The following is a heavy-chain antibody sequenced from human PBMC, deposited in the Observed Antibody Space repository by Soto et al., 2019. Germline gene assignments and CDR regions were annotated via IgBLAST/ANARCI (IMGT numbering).Heavy chain of an antibody. CDR2: IYHSGST. CDR3: XXXXXXXXXXXXXXXDX. J-gene: IGHJ4*02. V-gene: IGHV4-4*02. Sequence: QVQLQESGPGLVRPSGTLSLTCAVSGDSINSSNWWSWVRQPPGKGLEWIGKIYHSGSTNYNPSLTSRVTISVDKSKNQFSLKLXSXXXXXXXXXXXXXXXXXXXXXXXXXXDXWGQGTLVTV. CDR1: GDSINSSNW.